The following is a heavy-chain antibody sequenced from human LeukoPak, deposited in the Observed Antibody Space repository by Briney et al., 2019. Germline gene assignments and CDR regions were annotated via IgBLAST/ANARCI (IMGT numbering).Heavy chain of an antibody. D-gene: IGHD2-15*01. Sequence: SETLSLTCTVSGGSISSSSYYWDWISQPPGKGLEWIGTIYYSGDTYYNPSLKSRVTISVDTSKNQFSLKLSSVTAADTAVYYCARRVCSGGSCPFDYWGQGTLVTVSS. CDR2: IYYSGDT. CDR1: GGSISSSSYY. V-gene: IGHV4-39*01. J-gene: IGHJ4*02. CDR3: ARRVCSGGSCPFDY.